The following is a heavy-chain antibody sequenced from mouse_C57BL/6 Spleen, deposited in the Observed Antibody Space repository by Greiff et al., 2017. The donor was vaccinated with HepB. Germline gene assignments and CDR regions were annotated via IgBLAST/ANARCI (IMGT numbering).Heavy chain of an antibody. J-gene: IGHJ3*01. CDR3: ARRGHYSNSFAY. V-gene: IGHV5-9*01. Sequence: EVKLVESGGGLVKPGGSLKLSCAASGFTFSSYTMSWVRQTPEKRLEWVATISGGGGNTYYPDSVKGRFTISRDNAKNTLYLQISSLRSEDTALYYCARRGHYSNSFAYWGQGTLVTVSA. D-gene: IGHD2-5*01. CDR2: ISGGGGNT. CDR1: GFTFSSYT.